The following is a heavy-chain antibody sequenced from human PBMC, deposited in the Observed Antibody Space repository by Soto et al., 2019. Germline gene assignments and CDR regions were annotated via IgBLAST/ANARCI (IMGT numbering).Heavy chain of an antibody. V-gene: IGHV4-59*01. CDR2: IFYSGST. CDR1: GGSINAFS. Sequence: QVQLEESGPGLVKPSETLSLTCTVSGGSINAFSWSWVRQPPGKGLESIGYIFYSGSTNYDPSLKSRVTISLDTSKTQFSLNLTSVTAADTAVYYCATQTGLYYYGLDVWGQGTMVAVSS. CDR3: ATQTGLYYYGLDV. J-gene: IGHJ6*02.